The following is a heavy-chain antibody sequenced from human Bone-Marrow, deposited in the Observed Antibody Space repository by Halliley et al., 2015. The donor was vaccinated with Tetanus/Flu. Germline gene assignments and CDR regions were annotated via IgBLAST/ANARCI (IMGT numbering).Heavy chain of an antibody. V-gene: IGHV3-23*01. D-gene: IGHD1-1*01. J-gene: IGHJ5*02. CDR2: VGVRAAAT. CDR3: AKEKLQDLQLFDL. Sequence: EGVSSVGVRAAATDYADFVKGRFTISRDNSRNTLSLQMHSLGVEDTAIYYCAKEKLQDLQLFDLWGQGALVTVSA.